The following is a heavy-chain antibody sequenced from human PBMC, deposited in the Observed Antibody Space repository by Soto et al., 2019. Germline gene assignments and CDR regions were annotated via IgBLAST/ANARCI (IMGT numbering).Heavy chain of an antibody. J-gene: IGHJ1*01. CDR1: VGYISSDNYY. CDR2: IYYSGNT. CDR3: ARGEVSYDSSGYSTN. D-gene: IGHD3-22*01. V-gene: IGHV4-30-4*01. Sequence: QVQLQESGPGLVKPSQTLSITCTVPVGYISSDNYYWSWIRQPPGKGLEWIGYIYYSGNTYYNPSLKRRVTISLDTSKNQFSLKLSSVTAADTAVYYCARGEVSYDSSGYSTNWGQGTLVTVSS.